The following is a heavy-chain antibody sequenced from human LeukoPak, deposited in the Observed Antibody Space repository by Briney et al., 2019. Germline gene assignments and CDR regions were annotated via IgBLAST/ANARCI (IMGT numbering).Heavy chain of an antibody. J-gene: IGHJ5*02. D-gene: IGHD3-3*01. CDR3: AKNDGNYDGS. CDR1: GYIFTGYY. CDR2: IDPNSGDT. V-gene: IGHV1-2*02. Sequence: ASVKVSCKASGYIFTGYYLHWVRQAPGQGLEWLGWIDPNSGDTDFAQNFQGRVTLTSDTSITTAYMELRSLRSDDTAVYYCAKNDGNYDGSWGQGSLVIVSS.